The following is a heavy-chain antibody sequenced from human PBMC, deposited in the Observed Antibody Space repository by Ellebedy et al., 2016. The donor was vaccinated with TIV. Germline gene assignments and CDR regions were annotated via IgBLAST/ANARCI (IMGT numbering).Heavy chain of an antibody. CDR2: LNTQTGNT. CDR3: ARGRGGQIQVGHMDV. V-gene: IGHV1-8*01. Sequence: ASVKVSXXASGYTFTNYDVMWVRQATGQGPEWMGWLNTQTGNTGYAQKFQGRVTMTRDTSTSTAYMELNSLTSDDTAVYYCARGRGGQIQVGHMDVWGKGTTVIVSS. CDR1: GYTFTNYD. J-gene: IGHJ6*03. D-gene: IGHD3-10*01.